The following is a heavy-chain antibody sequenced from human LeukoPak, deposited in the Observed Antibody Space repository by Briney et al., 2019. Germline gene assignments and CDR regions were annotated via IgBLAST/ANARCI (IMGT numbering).Heavy chain of an antibody. CDR2: ISSSGSTI. J-gene: IGHJ4*02. CDR1: GFTFSSYE. CDR3: AGGFGELGDFDY. V-gene: IGHV3-48*03. D-gene: IGHD3-10*01. Sequence: GGSLRLSCAASGFTFSSYEMNWVRQAPGKGLEWVSYISSSGSTIYYADSVKGRFTIPRDNAKNSLYLRMNSLRAEDTAVYYCAGGFGELGDFDYWGQGTLVTVSS.